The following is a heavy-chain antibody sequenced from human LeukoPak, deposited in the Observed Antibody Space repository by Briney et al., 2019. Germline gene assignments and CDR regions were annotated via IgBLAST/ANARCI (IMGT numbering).Heavy chain of an antibody. V-gene: IGHV1-2*02. D-gene: IGHD4-23*01. J-gene: IGHJ3*02. CDR2: INPNSGGT. Sequence: GASVKVSCKASGYTFTGYYMHWVRQAPGQGLEWMGWINPNSGGTNYAQKLQGRVTMTRDTSISTAYMELSRLRSDDTAVYYCARRGGDYGGYDAFDIWGQGTMVTVSS. CDR1: GYTFTGYY. CDR3: ARRGGDYGGYDAFDI.